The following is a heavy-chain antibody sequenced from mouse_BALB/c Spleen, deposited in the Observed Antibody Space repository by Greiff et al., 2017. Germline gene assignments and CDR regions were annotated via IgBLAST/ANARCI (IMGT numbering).Heavy chain of an antibody. CDR3: ARGCEEHWFAY. CDR1: GFTFSSFG. J-gene: IGHJ3*01. Sequence: EVQLVESGGGLVQPGGSRKLSCAASGFTFSSFGMHWVRQAPEKGLEWVAYISSGSSTIYYADTVKGRFTISRDNPKNTLFLQMTSLRSEDTAMYYWARGCEEHWFAYWGQGTLVTVSA. V-gene: IGHV5-17*02. CDR2: ISSGSSTI.